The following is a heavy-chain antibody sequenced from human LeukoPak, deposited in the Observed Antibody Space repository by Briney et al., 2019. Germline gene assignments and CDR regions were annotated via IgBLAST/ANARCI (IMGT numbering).Heavy chain of an antibody. CDR3: AKGHIAAADYYYNYMDV. J-gene: IGHJ6*03. V-gene: IGHV3-23*01. Sequence: GGSLRLSCAASGFAFNTFTISWVRRAPGRGLEWVSAVSASGGTTKYADSVKGRFTVSRDNSQNTLYLQMNSLRAEDTALYYCAKGHIAAADYYYNYMDVWGKGTTVTVSS. CDR1: GFAFNTFT. CDR2: VSASGGTT. D-gene: IGHD6-13*01.